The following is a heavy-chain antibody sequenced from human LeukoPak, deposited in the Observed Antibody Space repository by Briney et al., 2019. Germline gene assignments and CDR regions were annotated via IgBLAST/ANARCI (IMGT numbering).Heavy chain of an antibody. V-gene: IGHV4-39*01. CDR2: ISYGGST. CDR1: GDSMSSRRYY. CDR3: ARRLAAAGGGNEYFQY. J-gene: IGHJ1*01. D-gene: IGHD6-13*01. Sequence: SETLSLTCTVSGDSMSSRRYYWAWIRQPPGRGLEWIGSISYGGSTYYNPSLKSRVTISVDTSKNQFSLKLTSVTATDAAVYFCARRLAAAGGGNEYFQYWGQGTLVTVSS.